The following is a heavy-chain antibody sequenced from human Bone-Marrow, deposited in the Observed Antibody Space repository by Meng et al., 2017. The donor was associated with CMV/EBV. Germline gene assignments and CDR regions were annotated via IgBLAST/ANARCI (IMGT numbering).Heavy chain of an antibody. CDR1: GGTFSSYA. Sequence: SVKVSCKASGGTFSSYAISWVRQAPGQGLEWMGGIIPIFGTANYAQKFQGRVTMTRDTSTSTVYMELSSLRSEDTAVYYCARVRGLRNDPFDYWGQGTLVTVSS. V-gene: IGHV1-69*05. J-gene: IGHJ4*02. CDR3: ARVRGLRNDPFDY. D-gene: IGHD1-1*01. CDR2: IIPIFGTA.